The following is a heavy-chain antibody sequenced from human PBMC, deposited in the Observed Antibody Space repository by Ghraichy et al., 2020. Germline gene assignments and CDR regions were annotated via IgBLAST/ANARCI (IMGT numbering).Heavy chain of an antibody. CDR2: IRTEGDTT. CDR3: ARGAVYGNDLAY. CDR1: GFPFSSHW. D-gene: IGHD1-14*01. Sequence: GGSLRLSCVASGFPFSSHWMHWVRQRPGKGLEWVSGIRTEGDTTQYADSVKGRFTISRDNAKNTLLLQMNELSPEDSAMYFCARGAVYGNDLAYWGQGTRVTVSS. V-gene: IGHV3-74*01. J-gene: IGHJ4*02.